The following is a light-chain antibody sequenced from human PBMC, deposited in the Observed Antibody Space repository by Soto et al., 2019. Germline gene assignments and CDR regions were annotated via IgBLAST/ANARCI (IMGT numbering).Light chain of an antibody. CDR2: GNS. CDR1: SSNIGAGYD. Sequence: QPVLTQPPSVSGAPGQRVTISCTGSSSNIGAGYDVHWYQQLPGTAPKLVMYGNSDRPSGVPDRFSGSKSGTSAALAITGLQAEDEADYYCQSYDSSLSGSKVVFGGGTKLTVL. CDR3: QSYDSSLSGSKVV. V-gene: IGLV1-40*01. J-gene: IGLJ2*01.